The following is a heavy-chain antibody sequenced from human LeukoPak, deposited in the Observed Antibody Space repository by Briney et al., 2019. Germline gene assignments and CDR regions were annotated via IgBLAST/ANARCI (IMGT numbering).Heavy chain of an antibody. CDR2: ISSTGST. Sequence: SETLSLTCTVSGASMNTYYWTWIRQFPGKGLEWIGYISSTGSTNYNPSLKSRVTISVDTSKNQFSLKLSSVTAADTAVYYCARGRLKSITGTLPRFDPWGQGTLVTVSS. V-gene: IGHV4-59*08. D-gene: IGHD1-20*01. CDR1: GASMNTYY. J-gene: IGHJ5*02. CDR3: ARGRLKSITGTLPRFDP.